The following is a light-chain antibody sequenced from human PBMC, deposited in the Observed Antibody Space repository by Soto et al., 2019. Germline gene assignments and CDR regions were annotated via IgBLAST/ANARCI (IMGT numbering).Light chain of an antibody. Sequence: QSVLTQPASVSGSPGQSITISCTGTSSDVGVYNYVSWYQQHPGKAPRLMIYGVSNRPSGVSSRFSGSKSGNTASLTISGLQTEEEAVYYCSSFTTSSTLVFGTGTKVTVL. J-gene: IGLJ1*01. CDR2: GVS. CDR3: SSFTTSSTLV. CDR1: SSDVGVYNY. V-gene: IGLV2-14*01.